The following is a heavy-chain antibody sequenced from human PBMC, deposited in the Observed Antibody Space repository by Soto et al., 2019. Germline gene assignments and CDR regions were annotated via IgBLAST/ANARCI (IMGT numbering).Heavy chain of an antibody. CDR2: IYFDGITT. J-gene: IGHJ4*02. Sequence: EVQLVESGGGVVQPGGSLRLSCTASGFTFHTHWMHWVRQAPGKGLVWVSRIYFDGITTNYADSVNGRLTVSRDNARNTVYLHVNTLRDEDTAVYYCARGGAMGVDYWGQGTLVTVSS. V-gene: IGHV3-74*01. D-gene: IGHD1-26*01. CDR1: GFTFHTHW. CDR3: ARGGAMGVDY.